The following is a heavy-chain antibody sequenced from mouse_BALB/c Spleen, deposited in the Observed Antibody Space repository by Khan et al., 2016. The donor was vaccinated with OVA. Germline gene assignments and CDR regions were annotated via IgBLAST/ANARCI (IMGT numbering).Heavy chain of an antibody. J-gene: IGHJ3*01. CDR2: IWSAGST. Sequence: QVQLQQLGPGLVQPSQSLSITCTVSGFSLTNYSVHWVRQSPGKGLEWLGVIWSAGSTDEKAAFISRLTIRKDNSRCQVFFKMNSLQPNDTAIYYCARRGYDYGQAAVFAYRGRGTLVTVSA. CDR1: GFSLTNYS. V-gene: IGHV2-2*02. CDR3: ARRGYDYGQAAVFAY. D-gene: IGHD2-4*01.